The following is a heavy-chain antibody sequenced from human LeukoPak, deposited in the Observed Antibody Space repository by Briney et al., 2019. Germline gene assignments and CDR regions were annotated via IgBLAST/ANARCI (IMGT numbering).Heavy chain of an antibody. Sequence: GASVKVSCKASGYTFTSYGISWVRQAPGQGLEWMGWISAYNGNTNYAQKLQGRVTMTTDTSTSTAYMELRSLRSDDTAVYYCARGYCSGGSCYSNYFDYWGQGTLVTVSS. J-gene: IGHJ4*02. D-gene: IGHD2-15*01. V-gene: IGHV1-18*01. CDR1: GYTFTSYG. CDR2: ISAYNGNT. CDR3: ARGYCSGGSCYSNYFDY.